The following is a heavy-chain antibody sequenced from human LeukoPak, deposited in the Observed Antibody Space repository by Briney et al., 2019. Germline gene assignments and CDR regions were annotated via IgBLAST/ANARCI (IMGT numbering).Heavy chain of an antibody. Sequence: GGSLRLSCAASGFTFSSYWMSWVRQAPGKGLEWVSNIKNDGSEKYYVDSVKGRFTISRDNAKNTLYLQINSLRAEDTAVYYCARCIVVGAQYYYYYYMDVWGKGTTVTVSS. J-gene: IGHJ6*03. CDR2: IKNDGSEK. V-gene: IGHV3-7*01. CDR1: GFTFSSYW. D-gene: IGHD2-15*01. CDR3: ARCIVVGAQYYYYYYMDV.